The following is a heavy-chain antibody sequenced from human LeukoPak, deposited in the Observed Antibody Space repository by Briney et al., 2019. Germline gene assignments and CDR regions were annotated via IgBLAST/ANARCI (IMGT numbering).Heavy chain of an antibody. V-gene: IGHV3-21*01. D-gene: IGHD3-22*01. CDR1: GFTFSSYS. Sequence: GGSLRLSCAAFGFTFSSYSMNWVRQAPGKGLEWVSSISGSSSYIYYADSVKGRFTISRDNAKNSLYLQMNSLRAEDTAVYYCARDLSADYYDSSGYLDYWGQGTLVTVSS. J-gene: IGHJ4*02. CDR2: ISGSSSYI. CDR3: ARDLSADYYDSSGYLDY.